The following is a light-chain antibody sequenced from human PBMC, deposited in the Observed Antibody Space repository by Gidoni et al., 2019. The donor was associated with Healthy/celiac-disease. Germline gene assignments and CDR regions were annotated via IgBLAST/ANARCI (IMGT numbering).Light chain of an antibody. CDR3: QQYNNWPRT. CDR1: QSISSN. J-gene: IGKJ1*01. V-gene: IGKV3-15*01. CDR2: GAS. Sequence: EIVMTPSPATLSVSPGERATLSCRASQSISSNLAWYQQKPCQAPRLLIDGASTRATGIPARFSGSGSGTEFTLTISSLQSEDFAVYYCQQYNNWPRTFGQGTKVEIK.